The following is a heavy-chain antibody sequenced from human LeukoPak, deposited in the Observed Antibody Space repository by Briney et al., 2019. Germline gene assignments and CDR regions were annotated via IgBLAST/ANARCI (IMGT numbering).Heavy chain of an antibody. J-gene: IGHJ4*02. D-gene: IGHD6-13*01. V-gene: IGHV1-2*02. CDR2: INPNSGGT. CDR3: ARDRRPYSSSWPDFDY. CDR1: GYTFTGYY. Sequence: ASVKVSCKASGYTFTGYYMHWVRQAPGQGLEWMGWINPNSGGTNYAQKFQGRVTMTRDTSISTAYMELSRLRSDDTAVYYCARDRRPYSSSWPDFDYWGQGTLVTVSS.